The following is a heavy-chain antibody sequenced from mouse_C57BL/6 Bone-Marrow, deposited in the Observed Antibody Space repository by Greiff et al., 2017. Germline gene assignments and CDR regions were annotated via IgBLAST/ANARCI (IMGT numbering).Heavy chain of an antibody. D-gene: IGHD1-1*01. CDR1: EYEFPSHD. CDR2: INSDGGST. CDR3: ARDYYGSSPNYFDY. J-gene: IGHJ2*01. V-gene: IGHV5-2*01. Sequence: EVQLVESGGGLVQPGESLKLSCESNEYEFPSHDMPWVRKTPEKRLELVAAINSDGGSTYYPDTMERRFIISRDNTKKTLYLQMSHLKSEDTAMYYCARDYYGSSPNYFDYWGQGTTLTVSS.